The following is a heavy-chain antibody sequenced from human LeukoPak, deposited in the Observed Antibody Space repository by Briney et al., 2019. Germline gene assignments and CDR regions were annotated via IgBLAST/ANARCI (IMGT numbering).Heavy chain of an antibody. CDR3: ARHMSVSYDAFDL. Sequence: YPSETLSLTCSVSDGSTTGYYWSWIRQPPGKGLEWIAYVYYTGRTLYNPSLESRVTISVDTSKTQFSLTVTSVTAADTAVYYCARHMSVSYDAFDLWGRGTTVTVSS. D-gene: IGHD3-10*01. J-gene: IGHJ3*01. CDR2: VYYTGRT. CDR1: DGSTTGYY. V-gene: IGHV4-59*08.